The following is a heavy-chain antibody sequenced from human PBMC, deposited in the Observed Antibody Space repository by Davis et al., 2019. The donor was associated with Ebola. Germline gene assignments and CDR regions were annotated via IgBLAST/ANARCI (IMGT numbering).Heavy chain of an antibody. CDR1: GFTFSFYG. CDR3: AKDDCSSTSCYNNWFDP. CDR2: ISSSSTYI. V-gene: IGHV3-21*04. J-gene: IGHJ5*02. D-gene: IGHD2-2*02. Sequence: PGGSLRLSCAASGFTFSFYGMNWVRQAPGKGLEWVSSISSSSTYIYYADSVKGRFTISRDNAKNSLYLQMNSLRAEDTALYYCAKDDCSSTSCYNNWFDPWGQGTLVTVSS.